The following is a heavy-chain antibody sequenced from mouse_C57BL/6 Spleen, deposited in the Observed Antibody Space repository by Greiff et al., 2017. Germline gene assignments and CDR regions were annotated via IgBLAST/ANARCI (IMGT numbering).Heavy chain of an antibody. Sequence: VQLQQSGTVLARPGASVKMSCKTSGYTFTSYWMHWVKQRPGQGLEWIGAIYPGNSDTSYNQKFKGKAKLTAVTSASTAYMELSSLTNEDSAVYYGTREEDGNYEYFDVWGTGTTVTVSS. D-gene: IGHD2-1*01. J-gene: IGHJ1*03. V-gene: IGHV1-5*01. CDR1: GYTFTSYW. CDR2: IYPGNSDT. CDR3: TREEDGNYEYFDV.